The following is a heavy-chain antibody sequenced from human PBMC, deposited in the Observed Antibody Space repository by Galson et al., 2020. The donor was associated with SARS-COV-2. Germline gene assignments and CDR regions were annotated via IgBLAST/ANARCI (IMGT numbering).Heavy chain of an antibody. Sequence: SETLSLTCAVYGGSFSGYYWSWIRQPPGKGLEWLGEINHSGSTTYNPSLKSRVTISVDTSKNQFSLKLSSVTAADTAVYYCARGRYSSSWYGLDWRLFDYWGQGTLVTVSS. D-gene: IGHD6-13*01. CDR1: GGSFSGYY. CDR3: ARGRYSSSWYGLDWRLFDY. J-gene: IGHJ4*02. V-gene: IGHV4-34*01. CDR2: INHSGST.